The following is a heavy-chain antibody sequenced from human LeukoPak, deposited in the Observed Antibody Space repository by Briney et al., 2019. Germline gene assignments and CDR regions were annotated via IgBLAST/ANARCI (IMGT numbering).Heavy chain of an antibody. CDR3: ARHLRYSAYLPGY. D-gene: IGHD5-12*01. CDR1: GDSISSGDYY. V-gene: IGHV4-39*01. CDR2: IYYSGST. J-gene: IGHJ4*02. Sequence: SGTLSLTCTVSGDSISSGDYYWGWIRQPPGQGLEFIGIIYYSGSTSHNPSLRSRVTLSVDTSKNQFSLKLTSVTAADTAVYHCARHLRYSAYLPGYWGQGTLVTVPS.